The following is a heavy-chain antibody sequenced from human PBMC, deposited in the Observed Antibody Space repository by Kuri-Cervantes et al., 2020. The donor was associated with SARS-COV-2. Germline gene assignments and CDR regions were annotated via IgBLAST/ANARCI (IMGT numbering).Heavy chain of an antibody. D-gene: IGHD6-19*01. Sequence: ASVNVSCKASGYTFTSYGISWVRQAPGQGLEWMGWISAYNGNTNYAQKLQGRVTMTRDTSISTAYMELSRLRSDDTAVYYCARGLAQWLGRYYYYMDVWGKGTTVTVSS. CDR1: GYTFTSYG. V-gene: IGHV1-18*01. CDR3: ARGLAQWLGRYYYYMDV. J-gene: IGHJ6*03. CDR2: ISAYNGNT.